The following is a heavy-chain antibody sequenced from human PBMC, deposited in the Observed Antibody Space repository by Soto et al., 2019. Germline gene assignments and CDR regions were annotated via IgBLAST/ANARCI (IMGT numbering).Heavy chain of an antibody. CDR2: IIPIFGTA. CDR3: ATTDGYSSSWYGSTDY. V-gene: IGHV1-69*13. J-gene: IGHJ4*02. D-gene: IGHD6-13*01. CDR1: GGTFSSYA. Sequence: SVKVSCKASGGTFSSYAISWVRQAPGQGLEWMGGIIPIFGTANYAQKFQGRVTITADESTSTAYMELSSLRSEDTAVYYCATTDGYSSSWYGSTDYWGQGTLVTVS.